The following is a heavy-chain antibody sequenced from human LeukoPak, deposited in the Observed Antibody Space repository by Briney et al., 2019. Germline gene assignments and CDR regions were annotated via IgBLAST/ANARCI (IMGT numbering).Heavy chain of an antibody. V-gene: IGHV3-30*18. CDR1: GFTFSSYG. D-gene: IGHD5-18*01. CDR2: ISYDGSNK. CDR3: AKVGSDSYGSLFDY. Sequence: GRSLRLSCAASGFTFSSYGMHWVRQAPDKGLEWVAAISYDGSNKYYADSVKGRFTISRDNSKNTLYLQMNSLRAEDTAVYYCAKVGSDSYGSLFDYWGQGTLVTVSS. J-gene: IGHJ4*02.